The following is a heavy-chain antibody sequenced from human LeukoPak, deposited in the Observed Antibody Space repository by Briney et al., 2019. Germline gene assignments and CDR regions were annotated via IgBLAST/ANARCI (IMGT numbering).Heavy chain of an antibody. Sequence: GGSLRLSCAASGFTFSSYSMNWVRQAPGKGLEWVSYISSSSSTIYYADSVKGRFTISRDNAKNSLYLQMNSLRAEDTAVYYCARDLTPYYYDSSGYPIWSQGTMVTVSS. CDR2: ISSSSSTI. V-gene: IGHV3-48*04. CDR3: ARDLTPYYYDSSGYPI. J-gene: IGHJ3*02. CDR1: GFTFSSYS. D-gene: IGHD3-22*01.